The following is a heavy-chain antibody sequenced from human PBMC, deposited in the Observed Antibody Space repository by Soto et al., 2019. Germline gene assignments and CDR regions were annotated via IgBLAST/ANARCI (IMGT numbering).Heavy chain of an antibody. CDR2: VNSDGTST. J-gene: IGHJ4*02. D-gene: IGHD3-16*01. Sequence: EVQLVESGGGLVQPGGSLSLSCAASGFTFSNYWIHWVRQVPGKGLVWVSRVNSDGTSTSYADFVKGRFPITRDNAKNTVYLQMYNLGADDTSGYYCTRGGTTTTNSGLFRYWGQGVLVAVSS. V-gene: IGHV3-74*03. CDR1: GFTFSNYW. CDR3: TRGGTTTTNSGLFRY.